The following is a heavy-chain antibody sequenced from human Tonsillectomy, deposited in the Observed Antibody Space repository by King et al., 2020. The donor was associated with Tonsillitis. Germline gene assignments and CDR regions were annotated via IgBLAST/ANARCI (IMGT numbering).Heavy chain of an antibody. J-gene: IGHJ4*02. CDR1: GFTFSNYE. CDR3: ARAPARHFFDY. Sequence: VQLVESGGGLVQPGGSLRLSCAASGFTFSNYEMDWVRQAPGKGLEWVSYIDSSGSTKYYADSVNGRFTISRDNAKNSLYLQMNSLRAEDTAVYYCARAPARHFFDYWGQGTLVTVSS. D-gene: IGHD2-2*01. CDR2: IDSSGSTK. V-gene: IGHV3-48*03.